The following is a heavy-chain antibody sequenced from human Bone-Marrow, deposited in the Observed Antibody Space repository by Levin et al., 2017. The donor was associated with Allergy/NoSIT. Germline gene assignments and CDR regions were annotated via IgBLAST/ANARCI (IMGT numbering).Heavy chain of an antibody. Sequence: SETLSLTCNVSGASITSYYWTWIQQPPGKGLEWIGFVNFSGNTNYNPSLRSRVTISVDTSKNQVSLKLNSVTPADTAVYYCARGVAGKGWGQGVLVSVSS. V-gene: IGHV4-59*01. CDR1: GASITSYY. J-gene: IGHJ4*02. CDR2: VNFSGNT. CDR3: ARGVAGKG. D-gene: IGHD6-19*01.